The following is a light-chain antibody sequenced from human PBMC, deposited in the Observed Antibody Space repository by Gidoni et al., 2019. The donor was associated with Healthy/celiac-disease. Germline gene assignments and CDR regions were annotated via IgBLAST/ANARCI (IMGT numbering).Light chain of an antibody. CDR1: KLVDKY. CDR3: QAWDSRTVV. Sequence: SYELTQPPSVSVSPGQTASITCSGDKLVDKYACWYQQKPGQSPVLVIYQDSKRPSGIPERFSGSNSGNTATLTISGTQAMDEADYYCQAWDSRTVVFGGGTKLTVL. CDR2: QDS. V-gene: IGLV3-1*01. J-gene: IGLJ2*01.